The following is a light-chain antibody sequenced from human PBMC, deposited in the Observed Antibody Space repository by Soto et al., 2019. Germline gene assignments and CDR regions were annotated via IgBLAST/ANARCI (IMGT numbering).Light chain of an antibody. CDR1: SSDVGGYKY. Sequence: QSALTQPRSVSGSPGQSVTISCIGTSSDVGGYKYVSWYQHHPGKAPKLMIYDVSKRPSGVPDRFSGSKFGNTASLTISGLQAEDEADYSCCSFAGSYTYVFGTGTKLTVL. V-gene: IGLV2-11*01. CDR3: CSFAGSYTYV. J-gene: IGLJ1*01. CDR2: DVS.